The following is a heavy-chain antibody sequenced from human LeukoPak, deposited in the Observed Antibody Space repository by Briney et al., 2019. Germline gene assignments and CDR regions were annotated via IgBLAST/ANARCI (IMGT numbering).Heavy chain of an antibody. D-gene: IGHD4-11*01. CDR3: AKGENDYTSFIDN. Sequence: GGSLRLSCAASGFTFDDYTMHWVRQVPGKGLEWVSLISWDGGSTFYADSVKGRFTVSRDNSKNSLDLLMNSLRTEGTALYYCAKGENDYTSFIDNWGQGTLVTVSS. CDR1: GFTFDDYT. J-gene: IGHJ4*02. CDR2: ISWDGGST. V-gene: IGHV3-43*01.